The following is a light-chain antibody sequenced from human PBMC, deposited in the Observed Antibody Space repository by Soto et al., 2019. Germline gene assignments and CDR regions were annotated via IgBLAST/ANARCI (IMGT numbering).Light chain of an antibody. V-gene: IGKV3-15*01. Sequence: EIVMTQSPGTLSVSPGERATLSCRASQSISTNLAWYQQRPGQAPRLVMSAVSTRATGVPARFSGSGSGTEFTLTISSLQSEDFAVYYCQQYNNWPPITFGQGTKVDIK. CDR3: QQYNNWPPIT. J-gene: IGKJ1*01. CDR2: AVS. CDR1: QSISTN.